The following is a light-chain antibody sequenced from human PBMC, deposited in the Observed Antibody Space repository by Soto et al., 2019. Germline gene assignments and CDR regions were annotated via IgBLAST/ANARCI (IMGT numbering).Light chain of an antibody. CDR1: SSDVGYYQY. CDR2: EGT. V-gene: IGLV2-8*01. Sequence: QSALTQPPSASGSPGQSVTISCTGTSSDVGYYQYVSWYQQQPGKAPKLMIYEGTKRPAGVSDRFSGSKSGNTASLTISGLQAEDEADYYCCSYARGSRAFGGGTKLTVL. CDR3: CSYARGSRA. J-gene: IGLJ3*02.